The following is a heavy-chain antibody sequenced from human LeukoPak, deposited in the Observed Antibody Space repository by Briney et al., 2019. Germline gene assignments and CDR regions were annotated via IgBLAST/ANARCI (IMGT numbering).Heavy chain of an antibody. CDR2: IGGDGGST. Sequence: GGSLRLSCAASGFTFDDYAMHWVRQAPGKGLEWVSLIGGDGGSTYYADSVKGRFTISRDNSKNSLYLQMNSLRTEDTALYYCAKDIGQFGPNLYYYYMDVWGKGTTVTVSS. D-gene: IGHD3-10*01. CDR1: GFTFDDYA. CDR3: AKDIGQFGPNLYYYYMDV. V-gene: IGHV3-43*02. J-gene: IGHJ6*03.